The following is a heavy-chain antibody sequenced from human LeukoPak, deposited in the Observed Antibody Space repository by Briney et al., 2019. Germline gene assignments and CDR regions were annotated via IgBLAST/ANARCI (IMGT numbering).Heavy chain of an antibody. Sequence: SETLSLTCNVSRGAIGSYYWSWIRQSAGKGLEWIGRIYASGTTNYNPSFKSRVTMSVDTSKNQFSLKLSSVTAADTAVYYCAGARGYGYGGGDYWGQGTLVTVSS. CDR1: RGAIGSYY. CDR3: AGARGYGYGGGDY. CDR2: IYASGTT. J-gene: IGHJ4*02. V-gene: IGHV4-4*07. D-gene: IGHD5-18*01.